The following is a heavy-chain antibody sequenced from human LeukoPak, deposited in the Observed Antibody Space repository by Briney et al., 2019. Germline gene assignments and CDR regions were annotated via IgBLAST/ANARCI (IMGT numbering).Heavy chain of an antibody. V-gene: IGHV4-38-2*02. CDR1: GYSISSGYY. CDR2: IYHSGRT. Sequence: SETLSLTCTVSGYSISSGYYWGWIRQPPGKGLEWIGIIYHSGRTDYNPSLKSRVTISVDTSKNQFSLKLSSVTAADTAVYYCASGAYCSGGSCYGFQGYWGQGTLVTVSS. CDR3: ASGAYCSGGSCYGFQGY. D-gene: IGHD2-15*01. J-gene: IGHJ4*02.